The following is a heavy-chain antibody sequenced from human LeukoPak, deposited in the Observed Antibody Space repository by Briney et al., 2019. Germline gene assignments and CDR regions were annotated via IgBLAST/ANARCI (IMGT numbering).Heavy chain of an antibody. Sequence: PGGSLRLSCAASGFIFSSYWMSWVRQAPGKGLEWVANIKQDGSEKYYVDSVKGRFTISRDNAKNSPYLQMNSLRAEDTAVYYCARAHHYEVAYWGQGTLVTVSS. J-gene: IGHJ4*02. V-gene: IGHV3-7*01. CDR2: IKQDGSEK. CDR3: ARAHHYEVAY. CDR1: GFIFSSYW. D-gene: IGHD3-3*01.